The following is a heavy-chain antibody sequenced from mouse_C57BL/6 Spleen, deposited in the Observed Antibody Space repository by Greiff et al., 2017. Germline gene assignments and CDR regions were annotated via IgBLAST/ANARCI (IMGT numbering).Heavy chain of an antibody. D-gene: IGHD1-1*01. CDR1: GYTFTSYT. CDR2: INPSSGYT. J-gene: IGHJ4*01. CDR3: ANYYGSSYYYAMDY. Sequence: VQLQQSGAELARPGASVKMSCKASGYTFTSYTMHWVKQRPGQGLEWIGYINPSSGYTKYNQKFKDKATLTADKSSSTAYMQLRSLTSEDSAVYYCANYYGSSYYYAMDYWGQGTSVTVSS. V-gene: IGHV1-4*01.